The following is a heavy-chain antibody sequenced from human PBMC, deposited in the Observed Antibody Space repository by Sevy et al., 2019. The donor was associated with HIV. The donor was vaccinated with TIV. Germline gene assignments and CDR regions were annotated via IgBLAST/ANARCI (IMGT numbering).Heavy chain of an antibody. Sequence: GGSLRLPCAASGFTFNSYGMHWVRQAPIKGLEWVASIYYDGNNKYYADSVKGRFTISRDESKNTLYLQMNSLRAEDTAVYYCARDSNEYGDYRLSYYFDYWGQGALVTVSS. D-gene: IGHD4-17*01. CDR1: GFTFNSYG. J-gene: IGHJ4*02. CDR2: IYYDGNNK. CDR3: ARDSNEYGDYRLSYYFDY. V-gene: IGHV3-33*01.